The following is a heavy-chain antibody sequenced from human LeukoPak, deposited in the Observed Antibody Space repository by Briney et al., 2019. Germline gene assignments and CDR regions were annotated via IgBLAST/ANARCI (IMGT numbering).Heavy chain of an antibody. Sequence: ASVKVSCKASGYTFTDYYIHWVRQAPGQGLEWMGWINPNSGGTNYAQKFQGRVTMTRDTSISTAYMELSRLGSDDTAVYYCARDHPHYYYYYMDVWGKGTTVTISS. CDR2: INPNSGGT. J-gene: IGHJ6*03. CDR3: ARDHPHYYYYYMDV. V-gene: IGHV1-2*02. CDR1: GYTFTDYY.